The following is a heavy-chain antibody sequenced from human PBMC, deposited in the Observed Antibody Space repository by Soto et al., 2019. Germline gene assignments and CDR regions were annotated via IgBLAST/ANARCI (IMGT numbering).Heavy chain of an antibody. CDR2: IYAGGNT. J-gene: IGHJ4*02. Sequence: GSLRLSCAASDFTVSTNYMSWVRQAPGKGLEWVSIIYAGGNTYYADSVKGRFTISRDNSKNTLYLQMNSLRGEDTAVYYCASEQQLGPVWGQGTLVTVSS. V-gene: IGHV3-53*05. D-gene: IGHD6-13*01. CDR3: ASEQQLGPV. CDR1: DFTVSTNY.